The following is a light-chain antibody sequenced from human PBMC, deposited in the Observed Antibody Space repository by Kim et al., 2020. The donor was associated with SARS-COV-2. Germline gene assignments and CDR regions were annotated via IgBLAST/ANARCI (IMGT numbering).Light chain of an antibody. CDR2: EVS. CDR1: RGILHSVGKTY. V-gene: IGKV2D-29*01. J-gene: IGKJ4*01. CDR3: MHSIQFPLT. Sequence: PASISCKSGRGILHSVGKTYLSWFLPKPGQPPQLLIYEVSNRFSGVPDRFSGSGSGTDFTLKISRVEAEDVGVYYCMHSIQFPLTFGGGTKVDIK.